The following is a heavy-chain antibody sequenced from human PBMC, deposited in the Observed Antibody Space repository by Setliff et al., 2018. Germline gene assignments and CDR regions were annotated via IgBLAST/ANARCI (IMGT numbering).Heavy chain of an antibody. Sequence: SETLSLTCTVSGYSISSGHYWSWIRQPAGKGLEWIGRMYTSGSTNYNPSLKSRVTISLDTSKNQFSLKLSSVTAADTAVYYCARGSSGWYSGAFDIWGQGTMVTVSS. D-gene: IGHD6-19*01. V-gene: IGHV4-61*02. CDR1: GYSISSGHY. CDR2: MYTSGST. CDR3: ARGSSGWYSGAFDI. J-gene: IGHJ3*02.